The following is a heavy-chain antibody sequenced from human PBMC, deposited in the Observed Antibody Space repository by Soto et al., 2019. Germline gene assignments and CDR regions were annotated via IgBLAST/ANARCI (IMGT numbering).Heavy chain of an antibody. CDR1: GGTFSSYA. D-gene: IGHD5-12*01. V-gene: IGHV1-69*06. CDR2: IIPIFGTA. Sequence: GASVKVSCKASGGTFSSYAISWVRQAPGQGLEWMGGIIPIFGTANYAQKFQGRVTITADKSTSTAYMELSSLRSEDAAVYYCSQQGRDGYNVDYWGQGTLVTVSS. CDR3: SQQGRDGYNVDY. J-gene: IGHJ4*02.